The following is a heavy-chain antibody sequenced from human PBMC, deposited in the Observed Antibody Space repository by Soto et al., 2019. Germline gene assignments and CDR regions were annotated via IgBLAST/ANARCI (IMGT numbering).Heavy chain of an antibody. CDR3: ARGPPWMDAFDI. Sequence: QVQLQESGPGLVKPSETLSLTCTVSGVSISSDYWTWIRQSPGKGPESIAYTSHTGTTDYNPSLRSRGTISLDASKKQFSLKLSSVNAADTAMYYCARGPPWMDAFDIWGQGTKVTVSP. J-gene: IGHJ3*02. CDR1: GVSISSDY. V-gene: IGHV4-59*01. CDR2: TSHTGTT. D-gene: IGHD5-12*01.